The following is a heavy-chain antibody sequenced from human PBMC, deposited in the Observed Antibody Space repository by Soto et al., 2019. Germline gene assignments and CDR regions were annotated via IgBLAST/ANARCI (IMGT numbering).Heavy chain of an antibody. CDR2: IYYSGST. J-gene: IGHJ6*03. CDR3: ARRYNDYSNYRYYYYMDV. Sequence: LEWIGYIYYSGSTNYNPSLKSRVTISVDTSKNQFSLRLSSVTAADTAVYYCARRYNDYSNYRYYYYMDVWGKGTTVTVSS. D-gene: IGHD4-4*01. V-gene: IGHV4-59*08.